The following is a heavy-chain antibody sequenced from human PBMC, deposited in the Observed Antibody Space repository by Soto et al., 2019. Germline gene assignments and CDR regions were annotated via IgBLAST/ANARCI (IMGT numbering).Heavy chain of an antibody. V-gene: IGHV4-30-4*01. CDR1: GGSISNGDYS. CDR2: IYSGVST. CDR3: VRMGFSGGGYLSYYYYGMDI. J-gene: IGHJ6*02. Sequence: SETLSLTCTVSGGSISNGDYSWSWIRQSPEKGLEWIGYIYSGVSTYNNPSLNGRLTISVDTSKNQFSLKLSSVTAADTAVYYCVRMGFSGGGYLSYYYYGMDIWGQGTTVTVSS. D-gene: IGHD5-12*01.